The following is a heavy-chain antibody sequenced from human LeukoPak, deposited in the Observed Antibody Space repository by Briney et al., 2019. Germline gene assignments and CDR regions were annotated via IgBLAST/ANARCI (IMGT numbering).Heavy chain of an antibody. CDR2: IYWNDDK. J-gene: IGHJ4*02. Sequence: SGPTLVKPTQTLTLTCTFSGFSLSTSGVGVGWIRQPPGKALEWLALIYWNDDKRYSPSLKSRLTITKDTSKNQVVLTMTNMDPVDTATYYCAHTSGVIWNELFDYWGQGTLVTVSS. V-gene: IGHV2-5*01. CDR1: GFSLSTSGVG. D-gene: IGHD1-1*01. CDR3: AHTSGVIWNELFDY.